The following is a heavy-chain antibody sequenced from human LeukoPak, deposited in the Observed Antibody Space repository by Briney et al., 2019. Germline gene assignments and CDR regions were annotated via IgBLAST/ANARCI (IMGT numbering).Heavy chain of an antibody. J-gene: IGHJ4*02. Sequence: ASVKVSCKASGYIFTDYYMHWVRQAPGQELGWMGRINPNSGGTNYAQKFQGRVTMTRDTSTSTVYMELSSLRSEDTAVYYCARRRGDYYDSSGPNFDYWGQGTLVTVSS. CDR2: INPNSGGT. V-gene: IGHV1/OR15-1*04. CDR1: GYIFTDYY. CDR3: ARRRGDYYDSSGPNFDY. D-gene: IGHD3-22*01.